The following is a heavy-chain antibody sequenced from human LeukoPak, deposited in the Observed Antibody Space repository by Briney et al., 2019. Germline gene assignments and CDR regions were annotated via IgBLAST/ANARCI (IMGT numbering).Heavy chain of an antibody. D-gene: IGHD1-26*01. V-gene: IGHV3-7*01. CDR2: IKQDGSEK. J-gene: IGHJ4*02. CDR1: GFTVSSNY. CDR3: ASLGGRRGPFDY. Sequence: PGGSLRLSRAASGFTVSSNYMNWVRQAPGKGLEWVANIKQDGSEKYYVDSLKGRFTISRDNAKNSLYLQMNSLRAEDTAVYYCASLGGRRGPFDYWGQGTLVTVSS.